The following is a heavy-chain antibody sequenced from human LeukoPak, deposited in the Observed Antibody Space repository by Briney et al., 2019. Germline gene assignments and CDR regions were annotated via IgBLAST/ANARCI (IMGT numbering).Heavy chain of an antibody. V-gene: IGHV3-23*01. Sequence: GGSLRLSCAVSGFTFSHYAMSWVRQAPGTGLEWVGSLTDSGDATYYADSVKGRLTISRDNAKNSLYLQMNSLREEDTAVYYCARSYSYGSNWFDPWGQGTLVTVSS. CDR3: ARSYSYGSNWFDP. D-gene: IGHD5-18*01. CDR2: LTDSGDAT. CDR1: GFTFSHYA. J-gene: IGHJ5*02.